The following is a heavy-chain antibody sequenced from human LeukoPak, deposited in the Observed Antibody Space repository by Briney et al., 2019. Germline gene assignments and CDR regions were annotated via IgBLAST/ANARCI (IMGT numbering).Heavy chain of an antibody. D-gene: IGHD2-21*02. V-gene: IGHV3-7*01. CDR3: ARDVTLDY. CDR1: GFTFSSYW. J-gene: IGHJ4*02. CDR2: IKQDGSEN. Sequence: GGSLRLSCVASGFTFSSYWMSWVRQAPGKGLEWVANIKQDGSENYYVDSVKGRFTISRDNAKNSLYLQMNSLRAEDTAVCYCARDVTLDYWGQGTLVTVSS.